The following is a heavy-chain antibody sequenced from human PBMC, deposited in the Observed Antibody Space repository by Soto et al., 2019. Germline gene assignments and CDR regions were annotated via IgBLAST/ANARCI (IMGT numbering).Heavy chain of an antibody. V-gene: IGHV4-39*01. CDR3: ASVISSSIYYYYYMDV. Sequence: SETLSLTCTVSGGSISSSSYYWGWIRQPPGKGLEWIGRINYSGSTNYNPSLKSRVTISVDTSKNQFSLKLSSVTAADTAVYYCASVISSSIYYYYYMDVWGKGTTVTVSS. CDR2: INYSGST. D-gene: IGHD6-6*01. CDR1: GGSISSSSYY. J-gene: IGHJ6*03.